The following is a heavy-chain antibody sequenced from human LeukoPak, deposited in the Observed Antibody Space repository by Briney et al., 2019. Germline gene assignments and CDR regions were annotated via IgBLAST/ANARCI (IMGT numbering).Heavy chain of an antibody. D-gene: IGHD3-3*01. CDR1: GFTFSSYS. CDR2: ISWNSGSI. V-gene: IGHV3-9*01. CDR3: ATTRTYDFWSGYYY. J-gene: IGHJ4*02. Sequence: PGGSLRLSCAASGFTFSSYSMNWVRQAPGKGLEWVSGISWNSGSIGYADSVKGRFTISRDNAKNSLYLQMNSLRAEDTALYYCATTRTYDFWSGYYYWGQGTLVTVSS.